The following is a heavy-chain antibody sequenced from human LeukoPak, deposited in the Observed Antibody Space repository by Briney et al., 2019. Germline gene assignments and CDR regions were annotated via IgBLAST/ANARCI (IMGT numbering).Heavy chain of an antibody. D-gene: IGHD6-19*01. V-gene: IGHV4-39*07. CDR1: GGSISSSSDY. CDR2: IYYSGST. J-gene: IGHJ4*02. Sequence: SETLSLTCTVSGGSISSSSDYWGWIRQPPGKGLEWIGSIYYSGSTYYNPSLKSRVTISVDTSKNQFSLKLSSVTAADTTVYYCASAIAVAGRIDYWGQGTLVTVSS. CDR3: ASAIAVAGRIDY.